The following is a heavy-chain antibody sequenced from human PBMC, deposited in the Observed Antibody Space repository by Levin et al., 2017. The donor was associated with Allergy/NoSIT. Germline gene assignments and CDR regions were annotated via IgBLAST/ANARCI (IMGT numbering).Heavy chain of an antibody. D-gene: IGHD6-13*01. V-gene: IGHV4-34*01. Sequence: SETLSLTCAVYGGSFSGYYWSWIRQPPGKGLEWIGEINHSGSTNYNPSLKSRVTISVDTSKNQFSLKLSSVTAADTAVYYCARGRAAALDYWGQGTLVTVSS. CDR1: GGSFSGYY. CDR3: ARGRAAALDY. J-gene: IGHJ4*02. CDR2: INHSGST.